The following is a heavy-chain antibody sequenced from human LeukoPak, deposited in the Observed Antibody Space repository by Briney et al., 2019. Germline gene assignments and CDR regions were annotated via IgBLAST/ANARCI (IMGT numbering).Heavy chain of an antibody. CDR2: ISGSGGST. CDR1: GFTFSSYG. CDR3: AKDPAFSALGYYYYMDV. J-gene: IGHJ6*03. Sequence: GGSLRLSCAASGFTFSSYGMSWVRQAPGKGLEWVSAISGSGGSTYYADSVKGRFTISRDNSKNTLYLQMNSLRAEDTAVYYCAKDPAFSALGYYYYMDVWGKGTTVTISS. V-gene: IGHV3-23*01.